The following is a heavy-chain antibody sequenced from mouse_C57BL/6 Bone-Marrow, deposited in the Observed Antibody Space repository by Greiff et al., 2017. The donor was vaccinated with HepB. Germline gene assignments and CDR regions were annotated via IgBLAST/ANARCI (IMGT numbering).Heavy chain of an antibody. D-gene: IGHD1-1*01. V-gene: IGHV14-3*01. CDR3: APLFITTVVATGGYFDV. CDR1: GFNIKNTY. J-gene: IGHJ1*03. Sequence: EVQLQQSVAELVRPGASVKLSCTASGFNIKNTYMHWVKQRPEQGLEWIGRIDPANGNTKYAPKFQGKATITADTSSNTAYLQLSSLTSEDTAIYYCAPLFITTVVATGGYFDVWGTGTTVTVSS. CDR2: IDPANGNT.